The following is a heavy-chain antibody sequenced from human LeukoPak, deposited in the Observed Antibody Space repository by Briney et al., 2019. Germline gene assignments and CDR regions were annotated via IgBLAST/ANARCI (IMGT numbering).Heavy chain of an antibody. D-gene: IGHD1-1*01. V-gene: IGHV3-30*18. J-gene: IGHJ4*02. CDR1: GFTFSSYG. Sequence: GGSLRLSCAASGFTFSSYGMHWVRQAPGKGLEWVAVISYDGSNKYYADSGKGRFTISRDNSKNTLYLQMNSLRAEDTAVYYCAKDYWNDGFDYWGQGTLVTVSS. CDR2: ISYDGSNK. CDR3: AKDYWNDGFDY.